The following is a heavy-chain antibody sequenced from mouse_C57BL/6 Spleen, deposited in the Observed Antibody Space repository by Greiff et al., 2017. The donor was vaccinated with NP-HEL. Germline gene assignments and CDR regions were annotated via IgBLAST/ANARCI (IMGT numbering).Heavy chain of an antibody. CDR3: ATYRGGFAY. CDR2: INPGSGGT. Sequence: VQLQHSGAELVRPGTSVKVSCKASGYAFTNYLIEWVKQRPGQGLEWIGVINPGSGGTNYKEKFKGKATLTADKSSSTAYMQLSSLTSEDSAVYFCATYRGGFAYWGQGTLVTVSA. J-gene: IGHJ3*01. CDR1: GYAFTNYL. V-gene: IGHV1-54*01.